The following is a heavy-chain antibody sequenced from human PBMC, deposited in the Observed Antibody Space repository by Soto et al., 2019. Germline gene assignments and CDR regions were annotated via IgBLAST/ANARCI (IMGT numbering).Heavy chain of an antibody. CDR2: IIPIFGTA. CDR3: AVRGYSSGWFDP. CDR1: GGTFSSYA. J-gene: IGHJ5*02. Sequence: GASVKVSCKASGGTFSSYAISWVRQAPGQGLEWMGGIIPIFGTANYAQKFQGRVTITADESTSTAYMELSSLRSEDTAVYYCAVRGYSSGWFDPWGQGTLVTVSS. D-gene: IGHD3-3*01. V-gene: IGHV1-69*13.